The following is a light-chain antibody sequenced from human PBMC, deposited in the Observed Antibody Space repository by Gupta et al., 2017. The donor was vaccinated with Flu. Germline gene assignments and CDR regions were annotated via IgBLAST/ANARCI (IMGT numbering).Light chain of an antibody. CDR2: DVS. J-gene: IGLJ2*01. CDR3: SSYAGSNKGV. V-gene: IGLV2-8*01. CDR1: SSDVGGYNY. Sequence: SALTHPPSASGSPGQSLTISCTGTSSDVGGYNYVSWYQQHPGKAPKLMIYDVSKRPSGVPDRFSGSKSGNTASLTVSGLQAEDEADYYCSSYAGSNKGVFGGGTKLTVL.